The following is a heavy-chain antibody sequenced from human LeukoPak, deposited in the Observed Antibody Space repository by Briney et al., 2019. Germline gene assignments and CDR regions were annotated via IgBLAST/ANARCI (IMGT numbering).Heavy chain of an antibody. Sequence: GGSLRLSCAASGFTFSSYSMNWVRQAPGKGLEWVSSISSSSSYIYYADSVKGRFTISRDNAKNSLYLQMNSLRADDTAVYYCAKGLRGWFGDPLDYWGQGTLVNVSS. CDR1: GFTFSSYS. CDR3: AKGLRGWFGDPLDY. D-gene: IGHD3-10*01. V-gene: IGHV3-21*01. J-gene: IGHJ4*02. CDR2: ISSSSSYI.